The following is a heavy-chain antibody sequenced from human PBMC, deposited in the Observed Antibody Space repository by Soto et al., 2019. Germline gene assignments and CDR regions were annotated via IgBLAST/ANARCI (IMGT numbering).Heavy chain of an antibody. J-gene: IGHJ4*02. CDR2: ISYDGRVK. V-gene: IGHV3-30*04. D-gene: IGHD1-26*01. CDR1: GFTFSDYP. Sequence: QVQLVESGGGVVQPGRSLSLSCAASGFTFSDYPMHWVRQAPGKGLEWVAVISYDGRVKYYVDSVKGRFTISRDDSKKAPYLQMNSLRVDDTDVYYCARDFIVGAPDYFDYWGQGTLVTVSS. CDR3: ARDFIVGAPDYFDY.